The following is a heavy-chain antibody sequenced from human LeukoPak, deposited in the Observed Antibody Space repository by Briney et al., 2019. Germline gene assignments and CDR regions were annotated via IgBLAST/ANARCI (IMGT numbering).Heavy chain of an antibody. CDR2: ISSRSSYI. D-gene: IGHD3-10*02. J-gene: IGHJ6*04. Sequence: GGSLRLSCAASGFTFSSYNMNWVRQAPGKGLEWVSSISSRSSYIYYADSVKGRFTISRDNAKNSLYLQMNSLRAEDTAVYYCAELGITMIGGVWGKGTTVTISS. V-gene: IGHV3-21*01. CDR3: AELGITMIGGV. CDR1: GFTFSSYN.